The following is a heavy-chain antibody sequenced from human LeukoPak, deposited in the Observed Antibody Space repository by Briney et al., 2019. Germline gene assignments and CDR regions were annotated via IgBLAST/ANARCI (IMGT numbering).Heavy chain of an antibody. V-gene: IGHV6-1*01. CDR3: ARTTGTFDC. CDR2: TYYRSKWYT. D-gene: IGHD1-1*01. Sequence: SQTLSLTCAISGDSVSSKSAAWNWIRQSPSRGLEWLGRTYYRSKWYTEFAPSVKSRITINPDTSKNQFSLQLKSVTAEDTAVYYCARTTGTFDCWGQGTLVTVPS. J-gene: IGHJ4*02. CDR1: GDSVSSKSAA.